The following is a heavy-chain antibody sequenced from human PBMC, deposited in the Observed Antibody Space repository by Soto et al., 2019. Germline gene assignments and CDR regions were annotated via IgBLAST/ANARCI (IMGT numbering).Heavy chain of an antibody. CDR3: ASHYDFWSGSFHYYYGMDV. D-gene: IGHD3-3*01. CDR1: GGTFTNYA. J-gene: IGHJ6*02. V-gene: IGHV1-69*13. Sequence: SVKVSCKPSGGTFTNYAFSWVRQAPGQGLEWMGGIIPIFGTANYAQKFQGRVTITADESTSTAYMELSSLRSEDTAVYYCASHYDFWSGSFHYYYGMDVWGQGTTVTVSS. CDR2: IIPIFGTA.